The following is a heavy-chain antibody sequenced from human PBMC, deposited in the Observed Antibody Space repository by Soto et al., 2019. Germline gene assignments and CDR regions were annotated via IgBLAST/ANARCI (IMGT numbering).Heavy chain of an antibody. CDR3: ARGPFDFWGGYYNPYYYYGMDV. Sequence: PSETLSLTCTVSGDSVRSGNYYWSWIRQPPGKGLEWIGYIYYSGSTNYNPSLKSRVTISVDTPKNQFSLKLSSVTAADAAVYYCARGPFDFWGGYYNPYYYYGMDVWGQGTTVTVSS. CDR2: IYYSGST. CDR1: GDSVRSGNYY. V-gene: IGHV4-61*01. D-gene: IGHD3-3*01. J-gene: IGHJ6*02.